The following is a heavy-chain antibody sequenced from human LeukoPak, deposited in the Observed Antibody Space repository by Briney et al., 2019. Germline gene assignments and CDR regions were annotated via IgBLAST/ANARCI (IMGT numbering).Heavy chain of an antibody. CDR3: ARRYGPVRNYYYYMDV. Sequence: PGGSLRLSCAASGFTFSDYYMTWVRQAPGKGLEWVANIKHDGSEKYYVDSVKGRFTISRDNAKNSLFLQMNSLRAEDTAVYYCARRYGPVRNYYYYMDVWGKGTTVTVSS. J-gene: IGHJ6*03. CDR1: GFTFSDYY. CDR2: IKHDGSEK. D-gene: IGHD3-10*01. V-gene: IGHV3-7*01.